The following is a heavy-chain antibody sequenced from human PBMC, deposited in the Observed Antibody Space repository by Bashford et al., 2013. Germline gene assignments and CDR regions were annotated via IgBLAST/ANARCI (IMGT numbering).Heavy chain of an antibody. CDR1: GGSINNFY. D-gene: IGHD1-26*01. CDR3: GRVSVSGKFDY. J-gene: IGHJ4*02. V-gene: IGHV4-4*07. Sequence: SETLSLTCTVSGGSINNFYWSWIRQPAENGLEWIGRIFSSGSTNYSPSLKSRVTMSVDTSNNQFSLKLTSVTAADTGCISGGRVSVSGKFDYVGPGIPWSPSPQ. CDR2: IFSSGST.